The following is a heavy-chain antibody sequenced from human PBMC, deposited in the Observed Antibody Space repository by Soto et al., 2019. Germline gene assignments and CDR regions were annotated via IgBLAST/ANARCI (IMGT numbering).Heavy chain of an antibody. D-gene: IGHD6-25*01. Sequence: QVQLVQSAAEVERPGASVKVSCQISGYSFPAFYIHWVRQAPGQGLEWVGWFNPKTGGANSAQKFQGRVTMTRATSISTVYMDLSGLTSDDTAVYYCARASAAATSWFDYWGQGTLVTVSS. J-gene: IGHJ5*01. CDR3: ARASAAATSWFDY. V-gene: IGHV1-2*02. CDR2: FNPKTGGA. CDR1: GYSFPAFY.